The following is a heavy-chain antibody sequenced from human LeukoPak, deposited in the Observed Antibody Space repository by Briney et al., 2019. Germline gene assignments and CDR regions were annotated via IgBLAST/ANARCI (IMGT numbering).Heavy chain of an antibody. Sequence: PRASVKVSCKASGGTFSSYAISWVRQAPGQGLEWMGRIIPIFGIANYAQKFQGRVTITADKSTSTAYMELSSLRSEDTAVYYCARVATDRYCSGGSCYSDYWGQGTQVTVSS. CDR2: IIPIFGIA. J-gene: IGHJ4*02. D-gene: IGHD2-15*01. V-gene: IGHV1-69*04. CDR3: ARVATDRYCSGGSCYSDY. CDR1: GGTFSSYA.